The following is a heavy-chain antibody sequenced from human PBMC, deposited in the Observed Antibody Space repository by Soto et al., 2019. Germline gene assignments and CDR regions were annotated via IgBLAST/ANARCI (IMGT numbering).Heavy chain of an antibody. V-gene: IGHV5-10-1*01. CDR1: GYDFTTYW. D-gene: IGHD1-7*01. J-gene: IGHJ6*02. CDR2: IDPSDSYI. CDR3: ARLGTAVTSVAHYGMDV. Sequence: PVEALKISCNGSGYDFTTYWINWVRQMPGKSLEWMGKIDPSDSYINYIPSFQGHVSISLDNSINTAYLQWSSLKASDTAMYYCARLGTAVTSVAHYGMDVWGQGTTVTVSS.